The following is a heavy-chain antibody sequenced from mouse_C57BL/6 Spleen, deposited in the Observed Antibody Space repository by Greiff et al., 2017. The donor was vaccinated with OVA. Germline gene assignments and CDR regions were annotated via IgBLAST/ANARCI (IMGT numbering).Heavy chain of an antibody. CDR2: IDPETGGT. CDR1: GYTFTDYE. CDR3: TTSFLYDGSSNDY. J-gene: IGHJ2*01. D-gene: IGHD1-1*01. Sequence: QVQLQQSGAELVRPGASVTLSCKASGYTFTDYEMHWVKQTPVHGLEWIGAIDPETGGTAYNQKFTGKAILTADKSSSTAYMELRSLTSEDSAVYYCTTSFLYDGSSNDYWGQGTTRTVSS. V-gene: IGHV1-15*01.